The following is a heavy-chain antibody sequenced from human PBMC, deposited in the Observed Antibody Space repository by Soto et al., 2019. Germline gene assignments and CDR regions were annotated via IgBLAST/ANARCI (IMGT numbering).Heavy chain of an antibody. CDR2: LYYGRSA. Sequence: QVQLQESGPGLVKPSETLSLTCAVSGASISSYYCMWIRQPPGKGLESIGYLYYGRSANYNPSLRSRVTLSVDTATNQCSLTLSSMTAADTDVYYCALRSRAVVPEYWGQGTLGTVSS. J-gene: IGHJ4*02. D-gene: IGHD3-22*01. CDR1: GASISSYY. V-gene: IGHV4-59*01. CDR3: ALRSRAVVPEY.